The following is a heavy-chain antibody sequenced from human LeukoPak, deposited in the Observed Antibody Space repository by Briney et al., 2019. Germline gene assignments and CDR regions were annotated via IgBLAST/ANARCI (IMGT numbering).Heavy chain of an antibody. D-gene: IGHD6-19*01. V-gene: IGHV3-48*03. Sequence: PGGSLRLSCAASGFTFSSYEMNWVRQAPGKGLEWVSYISSSGSIIYYTDSVKGRFTISRDNAKNSLYLQMNSLRAEDTAIYYCARDSSGWSHDAFDIWGQGTMVTVSS. CDR2: ISSSGSII. CDR1: GFTFSSYE. CDR3: ARDSSGWSHDAFDI. J-gene: IGHJ3*02.